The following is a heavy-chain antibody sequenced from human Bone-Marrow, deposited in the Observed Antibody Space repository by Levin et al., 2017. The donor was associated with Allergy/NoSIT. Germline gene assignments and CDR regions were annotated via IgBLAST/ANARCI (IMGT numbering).Heavy chain of an antibody. D-gene: IGHD2-15*01. CDR1: GYTFTSYG. Sequence: EASVKVSCKASGYTFTSYGIDWVRQATGQGLEWVGWINPNTGETGYAQKFQGRVTMTRNTSISTAYMELSSLRSEDSAVFYCARARGSGVIVGGYWGQGTPVTVSS. V-gene: IGHV1-8*01. CDR2: INPNTGET. CDR3: ARARGSGVIVGGY. J-gene: IGHJ4*02.